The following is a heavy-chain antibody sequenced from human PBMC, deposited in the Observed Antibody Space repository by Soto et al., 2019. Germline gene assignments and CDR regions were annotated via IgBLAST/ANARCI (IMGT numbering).Heavy chain of an antibody. Sequence: SETLSLTCTVSGGPISSGGYYWSWIRQHPGKGLEWIGYIYYSGSTYYNPSLKSRVTISVDTSKNQFSLKLSSVTAADTAVYYCASNPERLCRAYFQHWGQGTLVTVSS. V-gene: IGHV4-31*03. D-gene: IGHD2-2*01. CDR3: ASNPERLCRAYFQH. J-gene: IGHJ1*01. CDR1: GGPISSGGYY. CDR2: IYYSGST.